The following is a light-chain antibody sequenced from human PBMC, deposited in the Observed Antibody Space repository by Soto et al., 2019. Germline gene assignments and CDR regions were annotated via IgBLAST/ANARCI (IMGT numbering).Light chain of an antibody. CDR1: SSDVGGYNY. CDR3: SSFAGNNNFV. V-gene: IGLV2-8*01. Sequence: QSALTQPPSASGSPGQSVTISCTGTSSDVGGYNYVSWYQQHPGKAPKLMISEVSKRPSGVPDRFSGSKSGNTASLTVSGLQAEDEDDYYCSSFAGNNNFVFGGGTKLTVL. CDR2: EVS. J-gene: IGLJ2*01.